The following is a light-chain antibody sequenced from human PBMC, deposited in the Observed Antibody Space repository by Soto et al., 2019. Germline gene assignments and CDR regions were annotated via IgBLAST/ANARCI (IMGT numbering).Light chain of an antibody. CDR3: QQSFSSPPWT. J-gene: IGKJ1*01. CDR1: QSVSSSN. CDR2: GAS. Sequence: EIVFSQSPGTLSLSPGERATLSCRVSQSVSSSNLAWYQQKPGQAPRLLIYGASTRATGIPARFSGSGSGTDFTLTISSLQPEDFATYYCQQSFSSPPWTFGQGTKV. V-gene: IGKV3-20*01.